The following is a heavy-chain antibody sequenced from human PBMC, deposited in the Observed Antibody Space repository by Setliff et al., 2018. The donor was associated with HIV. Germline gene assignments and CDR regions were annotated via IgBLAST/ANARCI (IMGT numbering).Heavy chain of an antibody. Sequence: GASVKVSCKDSGYIFTNYGINWVRQAPGHGLEWMGWSNPYTGKTNFAENLKGRVTLTTDTSTSTAYMDLRSLKSDDTAVFYCARRGNYSGSAFDYWGQGTRGTVSS. CDR2: SNPYTGKT. CDR1: GYIFTNYG. V-gene: IGHV1-18*01. D-gene: IGHD3-10*01. J-gene: IGHJ4*02. CDR3: ARRGNYSGSAFDY.